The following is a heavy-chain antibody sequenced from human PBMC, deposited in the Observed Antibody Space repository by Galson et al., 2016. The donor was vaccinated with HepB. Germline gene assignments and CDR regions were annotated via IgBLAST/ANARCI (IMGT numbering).Heavy chain of an antibody. CDR3: VRDNFADY. J-gene: IGHJ4*02. CDR1: RFTFSDYY. Sequence: SLRLSCAASRFTFSDYYMSWIRQAPGKGLEFVSYISSSGDTIYYADSVKGRFTISRDNTKNSLYLQMNNLGAEDTALYFCVRDNFADYWGQGTLVTVSS. D-gene: IGHD4-23*01. V-gene: IGHV3-11*01. CDR2: ISSSGDTI.